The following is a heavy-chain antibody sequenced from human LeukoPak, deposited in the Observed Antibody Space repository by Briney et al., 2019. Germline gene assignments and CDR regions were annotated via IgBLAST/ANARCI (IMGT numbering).Heavy chain of an antibody. J-gene: IGHJ4*02. CDR2: IYTSGST. D-gene: IGHD2-2*01. Sequence: SETLSLTCTVSGGSINSGNYYWSWIRQPAGKGLEWIGRIYTSGSTNYNPSLKSRVTISVDTSKNQFSLKLSSVTAADTAVYYCASHCSSTSCYGTDYWGQGTLVTVSS. CDR3: ASHCSSTSCYGTDY. CDR1: GGSINSGNYY. V-gene: IGHV4-61*02.